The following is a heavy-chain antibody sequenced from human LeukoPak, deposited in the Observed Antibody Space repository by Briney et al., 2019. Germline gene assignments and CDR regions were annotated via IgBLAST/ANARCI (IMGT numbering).Heavy chain of an antibody. Sequence: GGSLRLSCAASGFTFSSYAMYWVRQAPGKGLEYVSVISNNGGTTYYADSVKGRFTISRDNSKNTLYLQMSSLRAEDTAVYYCVKRGIAGPGTPLYSDYWGQGTLVIVSS. D-gene: IGHD6-13*01. CDR2: ISNNGGTT. V-gene: IGHV3-64D*06. J-gene: IGHJ4*02. CDR3: VKRGIAGPGTPLYSDY. CDR1: GFTFSSYA.